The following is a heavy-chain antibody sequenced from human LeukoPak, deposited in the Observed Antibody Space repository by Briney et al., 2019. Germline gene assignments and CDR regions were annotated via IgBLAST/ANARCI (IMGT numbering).Heavy chain of an antibody. CDR1: GYTFTSYD. Sequence: ASVKVPCKASGYTFTSYDINWVRQATGQGLEWMGWMNPNSGNTGYAQKFQGRVTMTRNTSISTAYMELSSLRSEDTAVYYCARAPRGIFGVVGIGRNWFDPWGQGTLVTVSS. J-gene: IGHJ5*02. D-gene: IGHD3-3*01. V-gene: IGHV1-8*01. CDR2: MNPNSGNT. CDR3: ARAPRGIFGVVGIGRNWFDP.